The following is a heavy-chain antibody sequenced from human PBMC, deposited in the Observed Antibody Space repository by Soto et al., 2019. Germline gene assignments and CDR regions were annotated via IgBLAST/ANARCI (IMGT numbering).Heavy chain of an antibody. CDR2: INPSGGST. Sequence: ASVKVSYNASGYTFTSYYMHWVRQAPGQGLEWMGIINPSGGSTSYAQKFQGRVTMTRDTSTSTVYMELSSLRSEDTAVYYCARDPSITGTRPYYYGMDVWCQGTTVTVSS. V-gene: IGHV1-46*01. J-gene: IGHJ6*02. CDR1: GYTFTSYY. CDR3: ARDPSITGTRPYYYGMDV. D-gene: IGHD1-20*01.